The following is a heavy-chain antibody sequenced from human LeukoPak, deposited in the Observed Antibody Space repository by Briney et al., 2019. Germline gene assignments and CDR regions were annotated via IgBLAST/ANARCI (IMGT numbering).Heavy chain of an antibody. J-gene: IGHJ6*02. D-gene: IGHD5-18*01. CDR2: ISYDGSDK. V-gene: IGHV3-30*18. Sequence: GGSLRLSCAASGFTFSSYGMHWVRQAPGKGLEWVAVISYDGSDKYYADSVKGRFTISRDNSKNTLYLQMNSLRAEDTAVYYCAKDLHVSGGWIQLWTDYYYYGMDVWGQGTTVTVSS. CDR1: GFTFSSYG. CDR3: AKDLHVSGGWIQLWTDYYYYGMDV.